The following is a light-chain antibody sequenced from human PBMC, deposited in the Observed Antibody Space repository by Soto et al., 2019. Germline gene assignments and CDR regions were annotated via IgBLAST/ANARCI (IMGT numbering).Light chain of an antibody. CDR2: DVS. J-gene: IGLJ1*01. Sequence: QSVLTQPASVSASPGQSITISRTGTSNDVGGYDYVSWYQQHPDKAPKLMIYDVSNRPSGVSSRFSGSKSGNTASLTISGLQAEDEADYYCSSYTTANTLNYVFGTGTKVTVL. V-gene: IGLV2-14*03. CDR3: SSYTTANTLNYV. CDR1: SNDVGGYDY.